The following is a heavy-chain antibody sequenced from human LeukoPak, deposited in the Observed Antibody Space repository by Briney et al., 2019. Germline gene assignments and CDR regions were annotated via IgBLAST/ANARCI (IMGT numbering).Heavy chain of an antibody. Sequence: SETLSLTCTVSGVSISSGGYYWSWIRQHPGKGLEWIGYIYYSGSTYYNPSLKSRVTISVDTSKNQFSLKLSSVTAADTAVYYCARVRPAEWELLDSCFDYWGQGTLVTVSS. CDR3: ARVRPAEWELLDSCFDY. J-gene: IGHJ4*02. D-gene: IGHD1-26*01. V-gene: IGHV4-31*03. CDR1: GVSISSGGYY. CDR2: IYYSGST.